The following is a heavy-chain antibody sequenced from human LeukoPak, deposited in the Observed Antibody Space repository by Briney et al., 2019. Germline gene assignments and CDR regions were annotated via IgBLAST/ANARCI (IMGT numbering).Heavy chain of an antibody. V-gene: IGHV4-34*01. CDR2: INHSGST. CDR3: ARGSDDSTGAPVDFDY. CDR1: GGSFSGYY. Sequence: SETLSLTCAVYGGSFSGYYWSWIRQPPGKGLEWIGEINHSGSTNYNPSLKSRVTISVDTSKNQFSLKLSSVTAADTAVYYCARGSDDSTGAPVDFDYWGQGTLVTVSS. D-gene: IGHD2-8*02. J-gene: IGHJ4*02.